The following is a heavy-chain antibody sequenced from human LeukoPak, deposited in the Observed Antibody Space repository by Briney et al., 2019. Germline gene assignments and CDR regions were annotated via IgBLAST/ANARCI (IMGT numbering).Heavy chain of an antibody. CDR1: GFTFSSYG. J-gene: IGHJ3*02. V-gene: IGHV3-30*18. D-gene: IGHD3-9*01. Sequence: GRSLRLSCAASGFTFSSYGMHWVRQAPGKGLEWVAVISYDGSNKYYADSVKGRFTISRDNSKNTLYLQMNSLRAEDTAVYYCAKDLDKRAFDIWGQGTMVTVFS. CDR3: AKDLDKRAFDI. CDR2: ISYDGSNK.